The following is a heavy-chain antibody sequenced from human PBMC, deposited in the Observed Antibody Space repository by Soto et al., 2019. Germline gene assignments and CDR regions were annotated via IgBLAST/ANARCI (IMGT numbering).Heavy chain of an antibody. Sequence: GGSLRLSCAASGFTFSSYWMSWVRQAPGKGLEWVANIKQDGSEKYYVDSVKGRFTISRDNAKNSLYLQMNSLRAEDTAVYYCARVVWFGEYYFDYWGQGTLVTVSS. V-gene: IGHV3-7*01. CDR2: IKQDGSEK. D-gene: IGHD3-10*01. CDR1: GFTFSSYW. CDR3: ARVVWFGEYYFDY. J-gene: IGHJ4*02.